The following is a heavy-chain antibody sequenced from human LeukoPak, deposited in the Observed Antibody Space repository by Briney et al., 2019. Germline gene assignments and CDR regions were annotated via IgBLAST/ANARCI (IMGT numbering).Heavy chain of an antibody. CDR1: GFTFDDYA. J-gene: IGHJ4*02. V-gene: IGHV3-43D*03. CDR2: ISWDGGST. Sequence: GGSLRLSCAASGFTFDDYAMHWVRQAPGKGLEWVSLISWDGGSTYYADSVKGRFTISRDNSKNSLYLQMNSLRAEDTALYYCAKDISTTGATGPTGFDYWGQGTLVTVSS. D-gene: IGHD1-1*01. CDR3: AKDISTTGATGPTGFDY.